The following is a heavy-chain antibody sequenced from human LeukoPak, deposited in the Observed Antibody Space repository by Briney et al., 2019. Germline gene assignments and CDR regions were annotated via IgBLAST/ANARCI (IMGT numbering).Heavy chain of an antibody. D-gene: IGHD6-19*01. J-gene: IGHJ4*02. CDR2: INPHSGGT. Sequence: ASVKVSCKASGYTFTDYYMHWVRQAPGQGLEWMGWINPHSGGTDYARKFQGRVTMTRDTSISVAYMELSRLRSDDTAVYFCARAIAVVDYWGQGTLVTVSS. CDR3: ARAIAVVDY. CDR1: GYTFTDYY. V-gene: IGHV1-2*02.